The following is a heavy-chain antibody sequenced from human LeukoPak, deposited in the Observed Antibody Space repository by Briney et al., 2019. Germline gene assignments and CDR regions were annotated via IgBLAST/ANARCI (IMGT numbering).Heavy chain of an antibody. J-gene: IGHJ4*02. CDR1: GFTFSSYS. CDR2: ISSSSSTI. Sequence: GGSLRLSCAASGFTFSSYSMNWVRQAPGKGLEWVSYISSSSSTIYYADSVKGRFTISRDNAKNSLYLQMNSLRAEDTAVYYCARYYYDSSGYYPIDYWGQGTLVTVSS. D-gene: IGHD3-22*01. V-gene: IGHV3-48*01. CDR3: ARYYYDSSGYYPIDY.